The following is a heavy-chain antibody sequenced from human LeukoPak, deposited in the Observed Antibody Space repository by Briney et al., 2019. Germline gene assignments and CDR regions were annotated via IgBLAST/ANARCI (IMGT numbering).Heavy chain of an antibody. J-gene: IGHJ4*02. D-gene: IGHD6-13*01. Sequence: PGGSLRLSCAASAFSLNAYNMNWVRQAPGKGLEWVSVIDGDDSTHYADSVKGRFTISRDNSKKMLYLQMNSLRVEDTAVYYCARGMGYTSRYDYWGQGTLVTVSS. V-gene: IGHV3-66*01. CDR1: AFSLNAYN. CDR2: IDGDDST. CDR3: ARGMGYTSRYDY.